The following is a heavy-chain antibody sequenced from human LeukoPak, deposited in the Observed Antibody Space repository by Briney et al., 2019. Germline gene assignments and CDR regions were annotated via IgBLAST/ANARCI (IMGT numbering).Heavy chain of an antibody. D-gene: IGHD3-22*01. Sequence: GGSLRLSCAASGFTFSGHAMSWVRQAPGKGLEWVSYISYSSSAIYYADSVKGRFTISRDNAKNSLYLRMNSLRDEDTAVYYCARDSYGSSGYYYVSDYWGQGTLVTVSS. CDR2: ISYSSSAI. CDR3: ARDSYGSSGYYYVSDY. CDR1: GFTFSGHA. V-gene: IGHV3-48*02. J-gene: IGHJ4*02.